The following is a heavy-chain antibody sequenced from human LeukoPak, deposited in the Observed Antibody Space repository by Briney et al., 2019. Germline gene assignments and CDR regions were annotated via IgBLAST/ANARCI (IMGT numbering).Heavy chain of an antibody. J-gene: IGHJ4*02. D-gene: IGHD3-22*01. CDR1: GYTFASYG. CDR2: ISAYNGNT. CDR3: ARSGYYDSSGYSDY. Sequence: EASVKVSCKASGYTFASYGIIWVRQAPGQGLEWMGWISAYNGNTNYAQKLQGRVTMTTDTSTSTAYMELRSLRSDDTAVYYCARSGYYDSSGYSDYWGQGTLVTVSS. V-gene: IGHV1-18*01.